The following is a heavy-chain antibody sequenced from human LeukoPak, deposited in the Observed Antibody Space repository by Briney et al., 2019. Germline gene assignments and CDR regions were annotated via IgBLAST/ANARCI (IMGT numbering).Heavy chain of an antibody. J-gene: IGHJ3*02. CDR1: GFTFSDYS. V-gene: IGHV3-21*01. Sequence: GGSLRLSCAASGFTFSDYSMNWVRQAPGKGLEWVSSISSSSIYIYYADSVKGRFTISRDNSKNTVYLQMSSLRAEDTAVYYCARDSPVSDALDKWGLGTMVTVSS. CDR3: ARDSPVSDALDK. CDR2: ISSSSIYI. D-gene: IGHD3-16*02.